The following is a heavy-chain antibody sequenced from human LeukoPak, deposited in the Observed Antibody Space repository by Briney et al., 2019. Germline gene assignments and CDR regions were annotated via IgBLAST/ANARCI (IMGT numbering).Heavy chain of an antibody. Sequence: PSETLSLTCTLSGGSLRSHYWSWIRQPPRKALEWLGHIYYSGSTTYSPSLKSRLTISVDTSRNQFSLSLISVTAADTAVYYCARGGQLAVPDPFDSWGQGTLVTVSS. D-gene: IGHD6-19*01. CDR3: ARGGQLAVPDPFDS. V-gene: IGHV4-59*11. CDR2: IYYSGST. CDR1: GGSLRSHY. J-gene: IGHJ4*02.